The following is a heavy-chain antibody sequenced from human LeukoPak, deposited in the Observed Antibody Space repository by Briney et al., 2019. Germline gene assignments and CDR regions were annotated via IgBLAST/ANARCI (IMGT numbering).Heavy chain of an antibody. Sequence: GGSLRLSCAASGFTVSSNYMSWVRQAPGKGLEWVSVIYSGGRTYYGDSVKGRFTISRDNARNSLYLHMNSLRAEDTAVYYCARDLGGYSYGSHFDYWGQGTLVTVSS. CDR2: IYSGGRT. V-gene: IGHV3-53*01. J-gene: IGHJ4*02. D-gene: IGHD5-18*01. CDR1: GFTVSSNY. CDR3: ARDLGGYSYGSHFDY.